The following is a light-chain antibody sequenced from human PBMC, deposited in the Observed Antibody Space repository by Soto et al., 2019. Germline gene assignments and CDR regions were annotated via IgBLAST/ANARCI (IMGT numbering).Light chain of an antibody. CDR2: EGT. CDR3: CSYAATFSV. V-gene: IGLV2-23*01. J-gene: IGLJ3*02. Sequence: QSALTQPASVSGSPGQSITISCTGSSSDFGTYNLFSWYQQYPGKAPKLIIYEGTKRPSGVSNRFSGSKSGNTASLTVSGLQAEDEADYFCCSYAATFSVFGGGTKLTVL. CDR1: SSDFGTYNL.